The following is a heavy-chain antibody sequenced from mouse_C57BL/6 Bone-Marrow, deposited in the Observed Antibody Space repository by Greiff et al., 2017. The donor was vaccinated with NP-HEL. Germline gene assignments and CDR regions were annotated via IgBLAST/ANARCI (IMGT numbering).Heavy chain of an antibody. Sequence: EVNVVESGGGLVKPGGSLKLSCAASGFTFSDYGMHWVRQAPEKGLEWVAYISSGSSTIYYADTVKGRFTISRDNAKNTLFLQMTSLRSEDTAMYYCARGYDGYPYYYAMDYWGQGTSVTVSS. V-gene: IGHV5-17*01. CDR1: GFTFSDYG. CDR2: ISSGSSTI. CDR3: ARGYDGYPYYYAMDY. D-gene: IGHD2-3*01. J-gene: IGHJ4*01.